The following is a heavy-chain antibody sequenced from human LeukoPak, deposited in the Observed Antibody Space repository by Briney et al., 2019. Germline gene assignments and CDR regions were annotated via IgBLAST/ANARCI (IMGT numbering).Heavy chain of an antibody. CDR3: ASGPNRALI. CDR2: INYSGRT. J-gene: IGHJ1*01. CDR1: GGSFSGYY. V-gene: IGHV4-34*01. D-gene: IGHD3-10*01. Sequence: SETLSLTCAVYGGSFSGYYWSWIRQTPGKGRVWIGEINYSGRTNYDPSLKSRVTISVDTSKNQFSLKLSSVTAADTAVYYCASGPNRALIWGQGTLVTVSS.